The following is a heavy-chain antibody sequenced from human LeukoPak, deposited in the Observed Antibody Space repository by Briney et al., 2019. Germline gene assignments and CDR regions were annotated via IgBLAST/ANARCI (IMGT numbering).Heavy chain of an antibody. CDR2: ISAYSGNT. CDR3: ARDAVSTVTAGGIDY. Sequence: ASVKVSCKASGYTFTSYGISWVPQAPGQGLEWMAWISAYSGNTEYAENIQGRVSMTTDTSTSTAYMELRSLRSDDTAVYYCARDAVSTVTAGGIDYWGQGTLVTVSS. CDR1: GYTFTSYG. V-gene: IGHV1-18*01. D-gene: IGHD2-21*02. J-gene: IGHJ4*02.